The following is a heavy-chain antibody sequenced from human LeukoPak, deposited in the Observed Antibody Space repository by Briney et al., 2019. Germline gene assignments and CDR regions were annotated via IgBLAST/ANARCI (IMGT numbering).Heavy chain of an antibody. V-gene: IGHV4-61*01. J-gene: IGHJ5*02. CDR2: IYYSGST. CDR3: ARDRTGYYDILTGPQGFDP. Sequence: PSETLSLTCTVSGGFVSSGSYYWSWIRQPPGKGLEWIGYIYYSGSTNYNPSLKSRVTISVDTSKNQFSLKLSSVTAADTAVYYCARDRTGYYDILTGPQGFDPWGQGTLVTVSS. CDR1: GGFVSSGSYY. D-gene: IGHD3-9*01.